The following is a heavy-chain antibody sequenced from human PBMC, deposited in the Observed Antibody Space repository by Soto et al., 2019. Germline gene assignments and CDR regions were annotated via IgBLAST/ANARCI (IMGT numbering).Heavy chain of an antibody. D-gene: IGHD3-22*01. V-gene: IGHV4-4*07. J-gene: IGHJ5*02. CDR2: VYSTGST. CDR1: VGAITSYY. Sequence: PSETLSLTCTVSVGAITSYYWSWIRQPVGEGLQWIGRVYSTGSTNYNPSLRSRVTMSVDTSQNQFFLRLSSVTAADTAVYYCARDEYYDSNNWFDHWGQGILVTVSS. CDR3: ARDEYYDSNNWFDH.